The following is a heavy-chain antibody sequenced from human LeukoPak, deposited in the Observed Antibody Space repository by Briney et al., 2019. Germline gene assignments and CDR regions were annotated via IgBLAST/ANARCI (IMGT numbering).Heavy chain of an antibody. V-gene: IGHV4-4*07. D-gene: IGHD6-13*01. CDR2: VYTSGST. CDR1: GGSISSYY. CDR3: ARGRIAAASKSLDY. Sequence: PSETLSLTCTVSGGSISSYYWSWIRQPAGKGLEWIGRVYTSGSTNYNPSLKSRVTMSVDTSKNQFSLKLSSVTAADTAVYYCARGRIAAASKSLDYWGQGTLVTVSS. J-gene: IGHJ4*02.